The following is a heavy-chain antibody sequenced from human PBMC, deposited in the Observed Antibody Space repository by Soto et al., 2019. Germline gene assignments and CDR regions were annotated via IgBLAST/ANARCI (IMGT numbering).Heavy chain of an antibody. Sequence: EVQLVQSGGGLVQPGGSLRLSCEDSGFTFSHYWMSWVRQAPGKGLEWVAFIDQGGLETHYADTVKGRLTLSRDNAKYTVLMELRSLRAEDTAMDDCASTILMGYFDYWGQGTPVTVSS. V-gene: IGHV3-7*03. CDR1: GFTFSHYW. CDR3: ASTILMGYFDY. D-gene: IGHD2-8*01. CDR2: IDQGGLET. J-gene: IGHJ4*02.